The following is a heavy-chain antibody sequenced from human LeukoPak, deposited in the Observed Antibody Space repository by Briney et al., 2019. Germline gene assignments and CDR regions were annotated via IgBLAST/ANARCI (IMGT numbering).Heavy chain of an antibody. Sequence: SETLSLTCTVSGGSISSSSYYWGWIRQPPGKGLEWIGSIYYSGSTYYNPSLKSRVTISVDTSKNQFSLKLNSVTAADTAVYYCARDRGTAARPEGYNWFDPWGQGTLVTVSS. CDR2: IYYSGST. CDR3: ARDRGTAARPEGYNWFDP. CDR1: GGSISSSSYY. V-gene: IGHV4-39*07. J-gene: IGHJ5*02. D-gene: IGHD6-6*01.